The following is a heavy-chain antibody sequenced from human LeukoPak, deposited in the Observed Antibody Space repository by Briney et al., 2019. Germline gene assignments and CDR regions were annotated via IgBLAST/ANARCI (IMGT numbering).Heavy chain of an antibody. CDR1: GYTFTSYY. J-gene: IGHJ3*02. CDR3: ARGYSSSWYLFGAFDI. Sequence: ASVKVSCKASGYTFTSYYMHWVRQAPGQGLEWMGKINPSGGSTSYSQKFQGRVTMTRDTSTSTVYMELSSLRSEDTAVYYCARGYSSSWYLFGAFDIWGQGTMVTVSS. D-gene: IGHD6-13*01. V-gene: IGHV1-46*01. CDR2: INPSGGST.